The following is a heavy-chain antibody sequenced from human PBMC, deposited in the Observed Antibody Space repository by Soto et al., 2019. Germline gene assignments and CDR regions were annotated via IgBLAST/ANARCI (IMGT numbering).Heavy chain of an antibody. J-gene: IGHJ6*02. CDR1: GYTFTSYA. CDR2: NNAGNGNT. V-gene: IGHV1-3*01. Sequence: ASVKVSRKASGYTFTSYAMHWLRQAPGQRLERIGWNNAGNGNTKYSQKFQGRVTITRDKSASTAYMELSRLRSEDTAVYYCARDSPEYYYGMDVWGQGTTVTVSS. CDR3: ARDSPEYYYGMDV.